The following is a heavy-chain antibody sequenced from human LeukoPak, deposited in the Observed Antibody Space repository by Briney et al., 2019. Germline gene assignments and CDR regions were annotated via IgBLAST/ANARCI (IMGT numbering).Heavy chain of an antibody. CDR2: ISGSGDNT. J-gene: IGHJ6*03. CDR3: AIRGIYYYMDV. V-gene: IGHV3-23*01. Sequence: GGSLRLSCAASGFTFSSYAMSWVRQAPGKGLEWVSGISGSGDNTYYGDSVKGRFTISRDNSKSTVYLQMNSLRAEDTAVYYCAIRGIYYYMDVWGKGTTVTVSS. CDR1: GFTFSSYA.